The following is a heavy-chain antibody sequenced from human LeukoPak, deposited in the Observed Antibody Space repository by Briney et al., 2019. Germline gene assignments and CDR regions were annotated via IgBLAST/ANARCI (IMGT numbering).Heavy chain of an antibody. CDR3: ARDPKNLSYDFWSGYYHFDY. CDR1: GYTFTSYY. CDR2: INPSGGST. Sequence: ASVKVSCKASGYTFTSYYMHWVRQAPGQGLEWMGIINPSGGSTSYAQKFQGRVTMTRDTSTSTVYMELSSLRSEDTAVYYCARDPKNLSYDFWSGYYHFDYWGQGTLVTVSS. J-gene: IGHJ4*02. D-gene: IGHD3-3*01. V-gene: IGHV1-46*01.